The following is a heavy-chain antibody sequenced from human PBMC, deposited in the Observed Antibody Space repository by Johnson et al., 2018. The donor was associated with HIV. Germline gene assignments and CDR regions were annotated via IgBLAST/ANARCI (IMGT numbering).Heavy chain of an antibody. Sequence: VQLVESGGGVVQPGGSLRLSCAASGFTFSSYGMHWVRQAPGKGLEWVSGINWNGGSTGYADSVKGRFTISRDNAKNSLYLQMNSLRAGDTAVYYCARAGVGAGAFDIWGQGTMVTVSS. J-gene: IGHJ3*02. D-gene: IGHD1-26*01. V-gene: IGHV3-20*04. CDR1: GFTFSSYG. CDR3: ARAGVGAGAFDI. CDR2: INWNGGST.